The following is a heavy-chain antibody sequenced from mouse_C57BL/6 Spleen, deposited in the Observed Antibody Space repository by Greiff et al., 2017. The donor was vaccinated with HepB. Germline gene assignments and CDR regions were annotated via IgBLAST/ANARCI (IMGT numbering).Heavy chain of an antibody. D-gene: IGHD2-2*01. CDR3: ARWGVTRGFAC. CDR1: GFTFSDYG. J-gene: IGHJ3*01. CDR2: ISSGSSTI. V-gene: IGHV5-17*01. Sequence: EVKLMESGGGLVKPGGSLKLSCAASGFTFSDYGMHWVRQAPEKGLEWVAYISSGSSTIYYADTVKGRFTISRDNAKNTLFLQMTSLRSEDTAMYYCARWGVTRGFACWGQGTLVTVSA.